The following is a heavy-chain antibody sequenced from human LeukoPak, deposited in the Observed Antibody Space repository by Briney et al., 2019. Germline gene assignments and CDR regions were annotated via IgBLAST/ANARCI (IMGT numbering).Heavy chain of an antibody. CDR1: GFAFSDYA. V-gene: IGHV3-21*04. CDR3: ARSGLNRFDY. J-gene: IGHJ4*02. D-gene: IGHD2-15*01. CDR2: ISSSSSYI. Sequence: GSLRLSCAASGFAFSDYAINWVRQAPGKGLEWVSSISSSSSYIYYADSVKGRFTISRDNSKNTLYLQMNSLRAEDTAAYYCARSGLNRFDYWGQGTLVTVSS.